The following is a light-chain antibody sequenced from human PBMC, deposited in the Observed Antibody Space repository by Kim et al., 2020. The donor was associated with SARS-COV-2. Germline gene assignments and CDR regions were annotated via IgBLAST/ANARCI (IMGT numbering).Light chain of an antibody. Sequence: SYELTQPPSVSVSPGQTASITCSGDKLGDKYACWYQQKPGQSPLLVIYQDNKRPSGIPERFSGSNSGNTATLTISGTQAMDEADYYCQAWDSSTAVFGGG. CDR3: QAWDSSTAV. CDR1: KLGDKY. CDR2: QDN. V-gene: IGLV3-1*01. J-gene: IGLJ2*01.